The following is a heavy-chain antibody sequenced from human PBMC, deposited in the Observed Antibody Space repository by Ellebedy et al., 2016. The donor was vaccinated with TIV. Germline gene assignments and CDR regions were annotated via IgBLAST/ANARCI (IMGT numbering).Heavy chain of an antibody. CDR2: IIHSASI. J-gene: IGHJ6*02. D-gene: IGHD3-10*01. CDR3: ARGTKGSPVVRGVVRYYYYGMDI. V-gene: IGHV4-34*01. Sequence: GSLRLSXTVSGGSFTSYYWSWIRQPPGKGLEWIGEIIHSASINYNPSLKSRVTISLDTAKNQFSLKLSSVTAADTAVYYCARGTKGSPVVRGVVRYYYYGMDIWGQGTTVTVSS. CDR1: GGSFTSYY.